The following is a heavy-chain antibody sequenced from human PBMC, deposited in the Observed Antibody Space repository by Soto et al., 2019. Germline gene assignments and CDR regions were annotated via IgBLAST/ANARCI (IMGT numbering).Heavy chain of an antibody. D-gene: IGHD6-13*01. Sequence: GGSLRLSCAASGFTFSSYSMNWVRQAPGKGLEWVSSISSSSSYIYYADSVKGRFTISRDNAKNSLYLQMNSLRAEDTAVYYCARTASLYSSSWYFDYWGQGTLVTVSS. CDR2: ISSSSSYI. V-gene: IGHV3-21*01. J-gene: IGHJ4*02. CDR3: ARTASLYSSSWYFDY. CDR1: GFTFSSYS.